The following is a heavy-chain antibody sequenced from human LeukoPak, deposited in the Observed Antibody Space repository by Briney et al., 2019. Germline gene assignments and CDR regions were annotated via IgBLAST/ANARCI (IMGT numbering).Heavy chain of an antibody. CDR1: GFTFSSYG. CDR3: ARDPEGVLQYHPYYYYYGMDV. CDR2: IWYDGSNK. Sequence: GGSLRLSCAASGFTFSSYGMHWVRQAPGKGLEWVAVIWYDGSNKYYADSVKGRFTISRDNSKNTLYLQMNSLRAEDTAVYYCARDPEGVLQYHPYYYYYGMDVWGQGTTVTVSS. D-gene: IGHD4-11*01. V-gene: IGHV3-30*19. J-gene: IGHJ6*02.